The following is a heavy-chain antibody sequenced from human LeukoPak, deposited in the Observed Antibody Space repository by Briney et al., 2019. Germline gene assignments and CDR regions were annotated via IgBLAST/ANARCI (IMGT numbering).Heavy chain of an antibody. Sequence: SETLSLTCTVSGGSISTYYWSWIRQPPGKGLEWIGYIYYSGSTKYNPSLKSRVTISVDTSKNQLSLKLSSVTAADTAVYYCARHGVGRGGDFDYWGQRTLVTVSS. CDR1: GGSISTYY. D-gene: IGHD3-10*01. CDR2: IYYSGST. J-gene: IGHJ4*02. V-gene: IGHV4-59*08. CDR3: ARHGVGRGGDFDY.